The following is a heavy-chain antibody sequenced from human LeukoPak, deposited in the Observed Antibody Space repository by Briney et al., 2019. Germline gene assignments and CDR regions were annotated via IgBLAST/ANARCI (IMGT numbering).Heavy chain of an antibody. V-gene: IGHV3-48*02. CDR2: ITGSSGAM. J-gene: IGHJ4*02. CDR3: ARSGQHLFDF. Sequence: PGGSLRLSCAASGFTFSSYSMHWVRQAPGKGLEWVSYITGSSGAMYYADSVKGRFTISRDNAKNSLYLQMNSLRDEDTAVYYCARSGQHLFDFWGQGTLVTVSS. D-gene: IGHD6-13*01. CDR1: GFTFSSYS.